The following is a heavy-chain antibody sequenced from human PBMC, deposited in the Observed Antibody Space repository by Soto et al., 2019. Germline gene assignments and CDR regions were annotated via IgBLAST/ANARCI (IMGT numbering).Heavy chain of an antibody. CDR2: MLKIGSV. CDR3: ARRLGWYAIDY. CDR1: GVSIGSNYF. V-gene: IGHV4-4*02. Sequence: QVLLQESGPGLVQPSGTLSLSCVVSGVSIGSNYFWGWVRQPPGKGLGWLGDMLKIGSVNYNPSLQRRVTISMDKAQKQSSLKLDTVTAADTAVYYCARRLGWYAIDYWGQGTLVIVSS. D-gene: IGHD6-19*01. J-gene: IGHJ4*02.